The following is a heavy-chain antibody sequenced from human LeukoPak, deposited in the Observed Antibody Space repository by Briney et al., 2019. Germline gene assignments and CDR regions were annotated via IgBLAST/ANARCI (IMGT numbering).Heavy chain of an antibody. D-gene: IGHD2-2*01. V-gene: IGHV4-39*01. J-gene: IGHJ4*02. CDR1: GVSISSSSFF. CDR3: AKLTCSSTFCPLDY. Sequence: KASETLSLTCTVSGVSISSSSFFWAWIRQPPGKGLEWIGTVSYSGTTYYSPSLKSRVTISVDTSKNQFSLRLTSVTAADTVLYYCAKLTCSSTFCPLDYWGQGTLVTVSS. CDR2: VSYSGTT.